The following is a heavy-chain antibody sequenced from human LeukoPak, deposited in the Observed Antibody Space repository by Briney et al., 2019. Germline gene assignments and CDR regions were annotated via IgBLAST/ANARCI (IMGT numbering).Heavy chain of an antibody. CDR3: ARAPFYGSGSLDY. CDR1: GFTFSSYS. J-gene: IGHJ4*02. D-gene: IGHD3-10*01. CDR2: ISSSGSYI. Sequence: GGSLRLSCAASGFTFSSYSMNWVRQAPGKGLEWVSSISSSGSYIYYADSVKGRFTISRDNAKNSLYLQMNSLRAEGTAVYYCARAPFYGSGSLDYWGQGTLVTVSS. V-gene: IGHV3-21*01.